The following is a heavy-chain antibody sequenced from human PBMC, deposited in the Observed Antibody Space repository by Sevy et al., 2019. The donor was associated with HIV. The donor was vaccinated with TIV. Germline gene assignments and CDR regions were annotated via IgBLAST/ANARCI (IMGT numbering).Heavy chain of an antibody. CDR2: INAGNGNT. D-gene: IGHD3-16*01. V-gene: IGHV1-3*01. CDR1: GYTFTSYA. Sequence: ASVKVSCKASGYTFTSYAMHWVRQAPGQRFEWMGWINAGNGNTKYSQKFQGRVTITRDTSASTAYMELSSLRSEDTAVYYCARGETTFAQYYFDYWGQGTLVTVSS. J-gene: IGHJ4*02. CDR3: ARGETTFAQYYFDY.